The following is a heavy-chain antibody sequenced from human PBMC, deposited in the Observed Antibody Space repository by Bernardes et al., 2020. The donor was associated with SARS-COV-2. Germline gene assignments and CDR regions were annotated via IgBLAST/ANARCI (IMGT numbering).Heavy chain of an antibody. CDR3: AKDGITGTTFPGLDY. D-gene: IGHD1-7*01. V-gene: IGHV3-43*02. CDR1: GFTFDDYA. Sequence: GYLRRSCAASGFTFDDYAMHWVRPAPGKGLEWVSLISGDGGSTYYADSVKGRFTISRDNSKNSLYLQMNSLRTEDTALYYCAKDGITGTTFPGLDYWGQGTLVTVSS. J-gene: IGHJ4*02. CDR2: ISGDGGST.